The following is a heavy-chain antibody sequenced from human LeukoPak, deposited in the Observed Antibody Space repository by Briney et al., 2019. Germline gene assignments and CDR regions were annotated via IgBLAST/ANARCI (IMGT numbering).Heavy chain of an antibody. J-gene: IGHJ3*02. V-gene: IGHV3-30*04. Sequence: GGSLRLSCAVSGFTFNNYAFHWVRQAPGKGLEWVAIISYGASNEYYADSVKGRFTISRDNSKNTLYLQMNSLRAEDTAVYYCATCQAFDIWGQGTMVTVSS. CDR1: GFTFNNYA. CDR2: ISYGASNE. CDR3: ATCQAFDI.